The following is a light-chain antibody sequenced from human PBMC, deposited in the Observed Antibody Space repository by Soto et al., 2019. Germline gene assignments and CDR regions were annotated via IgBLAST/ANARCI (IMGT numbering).Light chain of an antibody. CDR1: SSDVGSYNL. Sequence: QSALTQPASVSGSPGQSITISCTGTSSDVGSYNLVSWYQQHPGKAPKLMIYEGSKRPSGVSNRFSGSKSGNTASLTNSGLQAEDEADYYCCSYAGSSTFVVFGGGTKVTVL. CDR2: EGS. J-gene: IGLJ2*01. V-gene: IGLV2-23*01. CDR3: CSYAGSSTFVV.